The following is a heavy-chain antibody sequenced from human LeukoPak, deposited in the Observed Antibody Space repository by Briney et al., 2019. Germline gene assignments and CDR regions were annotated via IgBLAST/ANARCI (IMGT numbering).Heavy chain of an antibody. J-gene: IGHJ6*03. CDR1: GFIFSSYA. D-gene: IGHD1-7*01. V-gene: IGHV3-23*01. Sequence: GGSLRLSCAASGFIFSSYAMTWVRQAPGKGLEWVSGISGSGANTYYADSVKGRFTISRDNSKDTLYLQMNSLRAEDTAIYYCAKLGGPYNWDYAGLNYMDVWGKGTTFTVSS. CDR2: ISGSGANT. CDR3: AKLGGPYNWDYAGLNYMDV.